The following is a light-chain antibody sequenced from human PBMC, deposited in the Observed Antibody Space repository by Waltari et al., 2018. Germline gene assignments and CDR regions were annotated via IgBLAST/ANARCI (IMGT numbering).Light chain of an antibody. CDR1: QSVTSN. Sequence: EIVMTQSPATLSVSPGARAPLSCRASQSVTSNLPGYQQKPGQPPRLLIYGASTRATGIPARFSGSGSGTEFTLTISSLQSEDFAVYYCQQYNNWPLTFGGGTKVEIK. CDR3: QQYNNWPLT. V-gene: IGKV3-15*01. J-gene: IGKJ4*01. CDR2: GAS.